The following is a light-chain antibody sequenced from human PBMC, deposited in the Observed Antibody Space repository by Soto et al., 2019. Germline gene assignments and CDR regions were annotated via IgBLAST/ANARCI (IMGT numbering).Light chain of an antibody. Sequence: EIVMTQSPASLSVSPGEGATLSCRASQTVRSNLAWYQQKPGQAPRLLIYGASTRATGSPGRFSGSGSGTEFTLTISSLQSEDFAVYYCQQYNNWPRSFGGGTRLEIK. J-gene: IGKJ4*01. CDR2: GAS. V-gene: IGKV3-15*01. CDR3: QQYNNWPRS. CDR1: QTVRSN.